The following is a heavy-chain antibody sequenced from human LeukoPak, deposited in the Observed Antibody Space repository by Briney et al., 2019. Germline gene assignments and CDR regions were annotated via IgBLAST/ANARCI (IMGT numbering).Heavy chain of an antibody. V-gene: IGHV3-74*01. D-gene: IGHD3-22*01. J-gene: IGHJ4*02. CDR1: GFTFSGYW. Sequence: PGGSLRLSCAASGFTFSGYWMHWVRQVPGKGLLWVSRINTDGSSTTYADSVKGRFTISRDNTKNTLYLQVNSLRAEDTAVYYCARQSCYYDSSGYYHDHWGQGTLVTVSS. CDR3: ARQSCYYDSSGYYHDH. CDR2: INTDGSST.